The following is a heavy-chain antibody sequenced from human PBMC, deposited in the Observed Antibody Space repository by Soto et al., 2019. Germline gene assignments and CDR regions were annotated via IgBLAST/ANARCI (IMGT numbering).Heavy chain of an antibody. CDR2: IYYSGST. CDR3: ALRDYAALEI. CDR1: GATVSRGDYF. Sequence: SETLSLTCTVSGATVSRGDYFWTWIRQPPGKGLEWIGYIYYSGSTYYNPSLKSRVTISVDTSKHQFSLKLSPVTAADTAVYYCALRDYAALEIWGQGTMVTVSS. J-gene: IGHJ3*02. V-gene: IGHV4-30-4*08. D-gene: IGHD4-17*01.